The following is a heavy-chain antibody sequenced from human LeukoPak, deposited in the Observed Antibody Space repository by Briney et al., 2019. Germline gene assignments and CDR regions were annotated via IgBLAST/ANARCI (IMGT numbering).Heavy chain of an antibody. D-gene: IGHD3-16*01. J-gene: IGHJ4*02. Sequence: ASVNPSSKAFGYTLTGYFLHWVGQAHGHGVEWMGIINPSGGSTSYAQKFQGRVTMTRDPSTSTVYMGLSSLRSEDTAVYYCARDRWGGPEIQFDYWGQGTLVTVSS. CDR1: GYTLTGYF. V-gene: IGHV1-46*01. CDR2: INPSGGST. CDR3: ARDRWGGPEIQFDY.